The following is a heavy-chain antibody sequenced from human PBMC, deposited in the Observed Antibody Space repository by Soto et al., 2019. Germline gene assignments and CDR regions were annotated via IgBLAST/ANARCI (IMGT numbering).Heavy chain of an antibody. CDR1: RFTVSANY. V-gene: IGHV3-53*01. CDR2: IYSGGRT. CDR3: ARGGVIFGVVTVFDY. D-gene: IGHD3-3*01. J-gene: IGHJ4*02. Sequence: GGSLRLSCAASRFTVSANYMSWVRQAPGKGLEWVSLIYSGGRTDYADSVKGRFTIFRDNSKNTLYLQMNSLRGEDTAVYYCARGGVIFGVVTVFDYWGQGALVTVSS.